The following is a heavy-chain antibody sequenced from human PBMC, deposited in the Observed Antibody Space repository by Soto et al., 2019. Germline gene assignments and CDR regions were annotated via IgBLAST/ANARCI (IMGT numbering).Heavy chain of an antibody. CDR2: ISGSGDTT. J-gene: IGHJ4*02. V-gene: IGHV3-23*01. CDR3: AKLGSDDWKYFQY. D-gene: IGHD1-1*01. Sequence: PGGSLRLSCAASGFSFNNYAMTWVRQAPGKGLEWVSGISGSGDTTYYADSARGRFTISRDNSKNTLHLQINSLRPEDTAIYYCAKLGSDDWKYFQYWGQGTLVTVSS. CDR1: GFSFNNYA.